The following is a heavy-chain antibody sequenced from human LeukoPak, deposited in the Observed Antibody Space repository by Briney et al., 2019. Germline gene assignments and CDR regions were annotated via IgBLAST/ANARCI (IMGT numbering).Heavy chain of an antibody. CDR3: ATGRRGSSGWYAYNWFDP. CDR1: GYTFTSNY. J-gene: IGHJ5*02. V-gene: IGHV1-8*02. CDR2: MNPNSGNT. Sequence: GASVKVSCKASGYTFTSNYMHWVRQATGQGLEWMGWMNPNSGNTGYAQKFQGRVTMTGNTSIRTAYMELSSLRSEDTAVYYCATGRRGSSGWYAYNWFDPWGQGTLVTVSS. D-gene: IGHD6-19*01.